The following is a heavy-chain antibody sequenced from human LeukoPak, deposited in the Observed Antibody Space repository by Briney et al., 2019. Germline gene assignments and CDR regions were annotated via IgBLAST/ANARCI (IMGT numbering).Heavy chain of an antibody. J-gene: IGHJ4*02. D-gene: IGHD3-10*01. CDR2: ISGSGGST. Sequence: GGSLRLSCAASGFTFSSYAMSWVRQAPGKGLEWVSAISGSGGSTYYADSVKGRFTISRDNSKNTLYLQMNSLRAEDTAVYYCAKVREEWGVEYYFDYWGQGTLVTVSS. V-gene: IGHV3-23*01. CDR1: GFTFSSYA. CDR3: AKVREEWGVEYYFDY.